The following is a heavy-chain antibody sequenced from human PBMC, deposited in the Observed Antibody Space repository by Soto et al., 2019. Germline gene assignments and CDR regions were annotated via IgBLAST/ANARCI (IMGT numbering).Heavy chain of an antibody. J-gene: IGHJ5*02. Sequence: QVQLVQSGAEVKKPGASVKVSCKASGYTFINYDINWVRQAPGQGLEWVGWMNPDSGNTGYAQNFQGRVTMTGNTSISSVYMELSSLTSEDTAVYYCARRRDSNGWFDLWGQGTLVTVSS. CDR3: ARRRDSNGWFDL. CDR1: GYTFINYD. CDR2: MNPDSGNT. D-gene: IGHD2-8*01. V-gene: IGHV1-8*01.